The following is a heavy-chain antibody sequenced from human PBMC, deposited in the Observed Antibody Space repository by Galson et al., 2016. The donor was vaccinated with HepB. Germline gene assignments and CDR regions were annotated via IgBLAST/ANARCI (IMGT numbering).Heavy chain of an antibody. CDR3: AKNFDY. V-gene: IGHV4-4*01. CDR2: IHHSGII. CDR1: GDSISSNKW. Sequence: ETLSLTSAVSGDSISSNKWWSWVRQPPGKGLEWIAEIHHSGIINYNPSLKSRVTISIDKSKNQLSLILPSVTAADTAIYSCAKNFDYWGQGVLVTVSS. J-gene: IGHJ4*02.